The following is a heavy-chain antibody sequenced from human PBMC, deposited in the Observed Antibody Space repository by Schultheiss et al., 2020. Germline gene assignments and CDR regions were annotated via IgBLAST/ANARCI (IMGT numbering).Heavy chain of an antibody. CDR2: IKSKTDGGTT. CDR1: GFTFSSYA. D-gene: IGHD6-6*01. Sequence: GGSLRLSCAASGFTFSSYAMSWVRQAPGKGLEWVGRIKSKTDGGTTDYAAPVKGRFTISRDDSKNTLYLQMNSLKTEDTAVYYCTTEISSSSSGDAFDIWGQGTM. J-gene: IGHJ3*02. CDR3: TTEISSSSSGDAFDI. V-gene: IGHV3-15*01.